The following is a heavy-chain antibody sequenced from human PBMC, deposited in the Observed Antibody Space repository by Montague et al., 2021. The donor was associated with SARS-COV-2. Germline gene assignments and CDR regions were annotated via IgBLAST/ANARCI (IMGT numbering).Heavy chain of an antibody. CDR1: GDSISSSSCN. V-gene: IGHV4-39*01. Sequence: SETLFLTCTVSGDSISSSSCNWGWIRQPPGKGLEWIGSVHYSGRSYYNPSLKSRVTIYVDTSKNQLSLKLSSVTAADTAVYYCTRHVHMTWPEPSPGFDYWGQGTLVTVSS. J-gene: IGHJ4*02. CDR3: TRHVHMTWPEPSPGFDY. CDR2: VHYSGRS. D-gene: IGHD1-1*01.